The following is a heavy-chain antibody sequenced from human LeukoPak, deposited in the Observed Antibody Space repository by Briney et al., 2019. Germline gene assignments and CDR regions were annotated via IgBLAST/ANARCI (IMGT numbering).Heavy chain of an antibody. CDR3: ARDPPRIVVVVAATNYYGMDV. V-gene: IGHV1-46*01. CDR2: INPSGGNT. Sequence: ASVKVSCKASGYTFTSYYMHWVRQAPGQGLEWMGMINPSGGNTNYAQKLQGRVTMTTDTSTSTAYMELRSLRSDDTAVYYCARDPPRIVVVVAATNYYGMDVWGQGTTVTVSS. D-gene: IGHD2-15*01. J-gene: IGHJ6*02. CDR1: GYTFTSYY.